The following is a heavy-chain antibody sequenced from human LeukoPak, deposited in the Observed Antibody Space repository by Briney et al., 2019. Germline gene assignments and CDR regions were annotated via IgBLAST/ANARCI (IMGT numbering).Heavy chain of an antibody. V-gene: IGHV4-4*07. CDR3: ARYTFSSGFDS. Sequence: SETLSLTCTVSGGSISSYYWSWIRQPAGKGLEWIGRIYPSGSSNYNPSLKSRVTMSVDTSKNQFSLHLSSVTAADTAMYYCARYTFSSGFDSWGQGTLVTVSS. CDR2: IYPSGSS. CDR1: GGSISSYY. J-gene: IGHJ4*02. D-gene: IGHD2-2*02.